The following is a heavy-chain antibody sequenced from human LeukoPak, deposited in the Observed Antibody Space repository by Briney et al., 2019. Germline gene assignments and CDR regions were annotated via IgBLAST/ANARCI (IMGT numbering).Heavy chain of an antibody. CDR1: GYTFTSYA. Sequence: ASVKVSCKASGYTFTSYAMHWVRQAPGQRLEWMGWINAGNGNTKYSQEFQGRVTITRDTSASTAYMELRSLRSDDTAVYYCARNIQTWIQLIIGNYYYYMDVWGKGTTVTVSS. J-gene: IGHJ6*03. CDR2: INAGNGNT. V-gene: IGHV1-3*01. D-gene: IGHD5-18*01. CDR3: ARNIQTWIQLIIGNYYYYMDV.